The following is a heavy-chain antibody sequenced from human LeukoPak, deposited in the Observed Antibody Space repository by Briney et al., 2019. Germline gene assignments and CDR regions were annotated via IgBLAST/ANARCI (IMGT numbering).Heavy chain of an antibody. CDR2: IYSDNT. D-gene: IGHD4/OR15-4a*01. Sequence: GGSLRLSCAASGFTFSSYRMNSGRQAPGKGVEWVSFIYSDNTHYSDSVKGRFTTSRDNSKNTLYLQMNRLRAEDTAVYYCARRAGAYSHPYDYWGQGTLVTVSS. J-gene: IGHJ4*02. V-gene: IGHV3-53*01. CDR3: ARRAGAYSHPYDY. CDR1: GFTFSSYR.